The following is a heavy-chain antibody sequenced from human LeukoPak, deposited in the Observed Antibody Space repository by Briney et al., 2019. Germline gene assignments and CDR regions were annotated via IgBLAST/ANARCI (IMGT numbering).Heavy chain of an antibody. CDR2: IDPSDSYT. CDR1: GYSFTTYW. J-gene: IGHJ4*02. V-gene: IGHV5-10-1*01. CDR3: ARHNRGAIFGVAPFWY. D-gene: IGHD3-3*01. Sequence: GESLRISCKGSGYSFTTYWISWVRQMPGKGLEWMGTIDPSDSYTNYSPSFQGHVTISVDKSISTAYLQWSSLKASDTAMYYCARHNRGAIFGVAPFWYWGQGTLVTVPS.